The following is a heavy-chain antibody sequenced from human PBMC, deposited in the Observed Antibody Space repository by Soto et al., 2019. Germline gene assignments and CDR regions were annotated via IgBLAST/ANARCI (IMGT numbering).Heavy chain of an antibody. Sequence: QVQLVESGGGVVQPGRSLRLSCAASGFTFSSYAMHWVRQAPGKGLEWVAVISYDGSNKYYADSVKGRFTISRDNSKNPLNLKRNSRRAEDTAVYYCARDPRSGGDYVKWFVPWGQGTLVTVSS. CDR1: GFTFSSYA. D-gene: IGHD4-17*01. CDR3: ARDPRSGGDYVKWFVP. V-gene: IGHV3-30-3*01. J-gene: IGHJ5*02. CDR2: ISYDGSNK.